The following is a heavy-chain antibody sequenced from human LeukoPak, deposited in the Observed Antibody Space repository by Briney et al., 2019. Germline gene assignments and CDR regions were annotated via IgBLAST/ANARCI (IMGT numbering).Heavy chain of an antibody. J-gene: IGHJ5*02. CDR2: IYYSGST. Sequence: LSETLSLTCTVSGGSISSYYWSWIRQPPGKGLEWIGYIYYSGSTNYNPSLKSRVTISVDTSKNQFSLKLSSVTAADTAVYYCARSRTKSIAVAGTHWFDPWGQGTLVTVSS. CDR1: GGSISSYY. CDR3: ARSRTKSIAVAGTHWFDP. D-gene: IGHD6-19*01. V-gene: IGHV4-59*08.